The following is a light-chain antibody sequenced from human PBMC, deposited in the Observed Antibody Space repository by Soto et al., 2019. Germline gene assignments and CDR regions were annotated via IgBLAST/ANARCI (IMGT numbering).Light chain of an antibody. V-gene: IGKV3-11*01. CDR1: QSVRNN. Sequence: EIVLTQSPATLSLSPGERATLSCRASQSVRNNLAWYQQKPGQAPRLLIYDASNRATGIPARFSGSGSGTDFTLTISSLEPEDFAVYYCQQRSNWPPLTFGGGIKVEIK. CDR2: DAS. CDR3: QQRSNWPPLT. J-gene: IGKJ4*01.